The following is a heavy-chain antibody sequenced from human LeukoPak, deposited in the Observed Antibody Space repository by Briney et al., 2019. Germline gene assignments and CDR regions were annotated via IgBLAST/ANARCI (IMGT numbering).Heavy chain of an antibody. J-gene: IGHJ4*02. D-gene: IGHD6-13*01. CDR3: ARDVPTGYSSSWYEAVYFDY. V-gene: IGHV3-21*01. CDR1: EFTFSSYS. CDR2: ISSSSSYI. Sequence: GGSLRLSCAASEFTFSSYSMNWVRQAPGKGLEWVSSISSSSSYIYYADSVKGRFTISRDNAKNSLYLQMNSLRAEDTAVYYCARDVPTGYSSSWYEAVYFDYWGQGTLVTVSS.